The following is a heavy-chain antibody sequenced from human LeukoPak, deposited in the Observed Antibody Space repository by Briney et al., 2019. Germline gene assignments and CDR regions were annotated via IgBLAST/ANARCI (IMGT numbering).Heavy chain of an antibody. CDR3: ARDPLRGIPDYFDY. Sequence: QPGGSLRLSCAASGFTFSSYWMSWVRQAPGKGLEWVSAISGSGTYTYYADSVKGRFTISRDNSKNTLYLQMNSLRPEDTAVYYCARDPLRGIPDYFDYWGQGTLVTVSS. CDR1: GFTFSSYW. J-gene: IGHJ4*02. D-gene: IGHD2-21*01. CDR2: ISGSGTYT. V-gene: IGHV3-23*01.